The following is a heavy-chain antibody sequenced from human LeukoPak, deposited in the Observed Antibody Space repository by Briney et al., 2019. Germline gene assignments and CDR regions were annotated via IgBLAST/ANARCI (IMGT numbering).Heavy chain of an antibody. CDR1: GFTFSSYA. V-gene: IGHV3-23*01. CDR3: AKDPENYDFWSSYFDY. Sequence: GGSLRLSCAASGFTFSSYAMSWVRQAPGEGLEWVSAISGSGGSKYYADSVKGRFTISRDNSKNTLYLQMNSLRAEDTAVYYCAKDPENYDFWSSYFDYWGQGTLVTVSS. CDR2: ISGSGGSK. D-gene: IGHD3-3*01. J-gene: IGHJ4*02.